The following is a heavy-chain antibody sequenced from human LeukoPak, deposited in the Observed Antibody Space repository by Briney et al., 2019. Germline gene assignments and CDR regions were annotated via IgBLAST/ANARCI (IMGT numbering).Heavy chain of an antibody. Sequence: SETLSLTCTVSGGSISSGDYYWSWIRQPPGKGLEWIGYIYYSGSTYYNPSLKSRVTISVDTSKNQFSLKLSSVTAADTAVYYCARDPYCSGGSCYSGVGFDYWGQGTLVTVSS. D-gene: IGHD2-15*01. CDR3: ARDPYCSGGSCYSGVGFDY. V-gene: IGHV4-30-4*01. CDR1: GGSISSGDYY. J-gene: IGHJ4*02. CDR2: IYYSGST.